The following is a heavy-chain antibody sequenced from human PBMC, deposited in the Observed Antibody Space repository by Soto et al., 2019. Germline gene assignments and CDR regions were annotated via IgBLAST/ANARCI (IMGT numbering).Heavy chain of an antibody. CDR3: ARHFIAGRKTLFDY. Sequence: SETLSLTCTVSGDSITSRSYYWGWIRQPPGKGLEWIGSIYYSGSTYYNPSLKSRVTISVDTSKSQFSLNLRSVTAADTAMYYCARHFIAGRKTLFDYWGQGILVTVSS. CDR2: IYYSGST. V-gene: IGHV4-39*01. CDR1: GDSITSRSYY. J-gene: IGHJ4*02. D-gene: IGHD6-6*01.